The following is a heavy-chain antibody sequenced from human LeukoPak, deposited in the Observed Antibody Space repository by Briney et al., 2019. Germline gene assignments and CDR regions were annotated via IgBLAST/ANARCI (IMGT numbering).Heavy chain of an antibody. CDR3: GRPHSSGWSLGFDY. V-gene: IGHV1-2*06. Sequence: GASVKVSCKTSGYTFTGYYMHWVRQAPGQGLEWMGRINPNSGGTNYAQKFQGRVTMTRETSISTAYMELSRLRSDDTAVYYCGRPHSSGWSLGFDYWGQGTLVTVSS. J-gene: IGHJ4*02. CDR1: GYTFTGYY. CDR2: INPNSGGT. D-gene: IGHD6-19*01.